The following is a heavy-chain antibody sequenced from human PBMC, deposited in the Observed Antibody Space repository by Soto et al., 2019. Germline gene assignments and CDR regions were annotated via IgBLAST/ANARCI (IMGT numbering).Heavy chain of an antibody. CDR1: GYSFIYYW. V-gene: IGHV5-10-1*01. D-gene: IGHD5-12*01. CDR3: ARLSGYNYLALD. Sequence: PGESLKISCKGSGYSFIYYWIAWVRQMPGKGLEWMGRIDPSNSNTNYSPSFEGHVTISADKSLTTAYLQWSGLKASDTAMYYCARLSGYNYLALDWGQGTLVTVSS. J-gene: IGHJ4*02. CDR2: IDPSNSNT.